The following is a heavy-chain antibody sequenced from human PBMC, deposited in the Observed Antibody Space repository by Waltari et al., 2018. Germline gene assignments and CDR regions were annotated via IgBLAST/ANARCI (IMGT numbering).Heavy chain of an antibody. V-gene: IGHV4-4*07. CDR3: ARDESNSSSWYFDYYYYYMDV. D-gene: IGHD6-13*01. CDR1: GGSINSYY. J-gene: IGHJ6*03. Sequence: QLQLQESGPGLVQPSETLYLICTVSGGSINSYYWSRIRQPAGKVLEWIGRIYTSGSNNYNPSLKSRVTMSVDTSKNQFSLKLSSVTAADTAVYYCARDESNSSSWYFDYYYYYMDVWGKGTTVTVSS. CDR2: IYTSGSN.